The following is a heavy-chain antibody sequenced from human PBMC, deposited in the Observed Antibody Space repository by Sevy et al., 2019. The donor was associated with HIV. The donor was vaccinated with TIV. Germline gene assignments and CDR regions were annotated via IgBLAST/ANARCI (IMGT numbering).Heavy chain of an antibody. D-gene: IGHD2-21*01. V-gene: IGHV3-7*01. CDR2: IKHDGREQ. J-gene: IGHJ5*02. Sequence: GGSLRLSCAASGFTFTNYWMSWVRQAPGKGLEWVANIKHDGREQYYLDSVKGRFTVSRDNAKNSLYLQMKSLRAEDTAVYYCARERIAIDRGSFRDWFDPWGQGTLVTVSS. CDR3: ARERIAIDRGSFRDWFDP. CDR1: GFTFTNYW.